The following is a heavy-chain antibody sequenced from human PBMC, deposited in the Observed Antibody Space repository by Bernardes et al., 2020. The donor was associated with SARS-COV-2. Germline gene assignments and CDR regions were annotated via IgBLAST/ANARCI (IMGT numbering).Heavy chain of an antibody. D-gene: IGHD3-3*01. Sequence: GGSLRLSCAASGFTFSSYEMNWVRQAPGKGLEWDSYISSSGSTIYYADSVKGLFTIARDNAKNSLYLQMNSLRAEDTAVYYCARVTPSRITIFGVVTRYGMDVWGQGTTVTVSS. CDR1: GFTFSSYE. V-gene: IGHV3-48*03. CDR2: ISSSGSTI. CDR3: ARVTPSRITIFGVVTRYGMDV. J-gene: IGHJ6*02.